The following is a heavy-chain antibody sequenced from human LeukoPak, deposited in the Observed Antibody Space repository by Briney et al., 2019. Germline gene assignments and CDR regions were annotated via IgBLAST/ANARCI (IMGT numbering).Heavy chain of an antibody. CDR1: GYFSTSYY. CDR3: ARDLATMVRGVIYGTGLGMDV. D-gene: IGHD3-10*01. J-gene: IGHJ6*04. V-gene: IGHV4-38-2*02. Sequence: SETLSLTCTVSGYFSTSYYWGWIRQPPGKGLEWIGSIYYSGSTYYNPSLKSRVTISVDTSKNQFSLKLSSVTAADTAVYYCARDLATMVRGVIYGTGLGMDVWGKGTTVTVSS. CDR2: IYYSGST.